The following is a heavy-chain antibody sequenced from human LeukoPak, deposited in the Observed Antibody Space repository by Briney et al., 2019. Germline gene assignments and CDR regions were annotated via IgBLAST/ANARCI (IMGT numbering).Heavy chain of an antibody. Sequence: PSQTLSLTCTVSGGSISSGSYYWSWIRQPAGKGLEWIGRIYTSGSTYYNPSLKSRVTISVDTSKNQFSLKLSSVTAADTAVYYCARHGDGLYMDVWGKGTTVTISS. J-gene: IGHJ6*03. V-gene: IGHV4-61*02. CDR1: GGSISSGSYY. D-gene: IGHD5-24*01. CDR3: ARHGDGLYMDV. CDR2: IYTSGST.